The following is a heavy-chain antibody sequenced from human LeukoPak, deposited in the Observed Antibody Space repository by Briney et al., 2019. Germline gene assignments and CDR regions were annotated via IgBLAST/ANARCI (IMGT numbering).Heavy chain of an antibody. CDR2: ISGSGGST. CDR1: GFTFRSYA. V-gene: IGHV3-23*01. CDR3: AKGRSCTNDICDGDFDY. D-gene: IGHD2-8*01. J-gene: IGHJ4*02. Sequence: PGGSLRLSCAASGFTFRSYAVSWVRQAPGNGLEWVSSISGSGGSTYSAASVKGRFTISRDNSKNTLYLQMNSVRGEDTALYYCAKGRSCTNDICDGDFDYWGQGTLVTVSS.